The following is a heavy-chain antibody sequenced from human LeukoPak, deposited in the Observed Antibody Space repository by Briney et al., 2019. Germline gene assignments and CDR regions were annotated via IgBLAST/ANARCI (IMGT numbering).Heavy chain of an antibody. CDR3: ARDQVLRGYYKGTFGY. CDR2: ISAYNGNT. CDR1: GYTFTSYG. J-gene: IGHJ4*02. Sequence: GASVKVSCKASGYTFTSYGISWVRQAPGQGLEWMGWISAYNGNTNYAQKLQGRVTMTTDTSTSTAYMELRSLRSDDTAVYYCARDQVLRGYYKGTFGYWGQGTLVTVSS. D-gene: IGHD3-9*01. V-gene: IGHV1-18*01.